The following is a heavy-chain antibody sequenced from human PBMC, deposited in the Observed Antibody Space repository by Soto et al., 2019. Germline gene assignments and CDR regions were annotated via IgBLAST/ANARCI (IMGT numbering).Heavy chain of an antibody. J-gene: IGHJ3*02. CDR1: CPSITSRNFY. CDR3: ARGGTYYYDSSGYYYFAFDI. D-gene: IGHD3-22*01. CDR2: IYYSGST. V-gene: IGHV4-61*01. Sequence: SETLSLTCAFYCPSITSRNFYWELSGEPPGKGLEWIGYIYYSGSTNYNPSLKSRVTISVDTSKNQFSLKLSSVTAADTAVYYCARGGTYYYDSSGYYYFAFDIWGQGTMVT.